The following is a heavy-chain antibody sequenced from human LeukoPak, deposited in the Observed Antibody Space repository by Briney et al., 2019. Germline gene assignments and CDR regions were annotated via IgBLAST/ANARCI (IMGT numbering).Heavy chain of an antibody. J-gene: IGHJ4*02. CDR3: TRAGLHIKDDDY. Sequence: QAGGSLRLSCAASGFTFSGYYMTWIRQAPGKGLEWVANIKSDGSEMYYVDSVKGRFSISRDNAKNSLYLQMNSLRAEDTAVYYCTRAGLHIKDDDYWGQGTLVTVSS. CDR2: IKSDGSEM. CDR1: GFTFSGYY. D-gene: IGHD3-16*01. V-gene: IGHV3-7*01.